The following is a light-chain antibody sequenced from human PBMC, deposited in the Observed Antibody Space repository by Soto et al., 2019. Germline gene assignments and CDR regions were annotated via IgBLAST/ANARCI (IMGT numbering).Light chain of an antibody. CDR1: QSVSSN. J-gene: IGKJ2*01. Sequence: EIVMTQSPATLSVSPGARATLSCRASQSVSSNLAWYQQKSGQAPRLLLYGASTSATGIPARFSGSESGTEFTLTISSLQSEDFAVYYCQQYNNWPPYTFGQGTKLESK. V-gene: IGKV3-15*01. CDR3: QQYNNWPPYT. CDR2: GAS.